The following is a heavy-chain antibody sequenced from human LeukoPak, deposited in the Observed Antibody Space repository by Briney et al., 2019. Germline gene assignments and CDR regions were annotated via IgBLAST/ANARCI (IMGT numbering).Heavy chain of an antibody. D-gene: IGHD1-26*01. CDR2: IKQDGSEK. Sequence: PGGSLRLSCAASGFTFSRYWMTWVRQTPGKGLEWVANIKQDGSEKDYVDSVKGRFTISRDNAKNSLHLQMNSLRAEDTAVYYCAGRFDYWGQGTLVTVSS. V-gene: IGHV3-7*01. CDR3: AGRFDY. J-gene: IGHJ4*02. CDR1: GFTFSRYW.